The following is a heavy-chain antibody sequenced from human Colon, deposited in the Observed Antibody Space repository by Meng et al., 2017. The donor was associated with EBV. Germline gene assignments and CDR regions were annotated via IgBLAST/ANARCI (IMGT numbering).Heavy chain of an antibody. D-gene: IGHD3-22*01. J-gene: IGHJ4*02. Sequence: QVQLQESGPGLVKPSXTLPLTCAVSGGSISRSDWWSWVRQPPGKGLEWIGETSHSGSTDYSPSLKSRVTISLDKSKNQLSLKLNSVTAADTAVYYCASSDYYRSDYWGQGTLVTVSS. CDR2: TSHSGST. CDR3: ASSDYYRSDY. CDR1: GGSISRSDW. V-gene: IGHV4-4*02.